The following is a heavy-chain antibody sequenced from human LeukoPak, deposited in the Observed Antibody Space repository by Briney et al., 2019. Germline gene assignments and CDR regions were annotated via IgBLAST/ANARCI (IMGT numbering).Heavy chain of an antibody. V-gene: IGHV3-21*01. Sequence: GGSLRLFCAASGFTFSSYSMNWVRQAPGKGLEWLSYISRSSSNIYYADSVKGRFTISRDNAKNSLYLQMNSLRAEDTAVYYCARDSRWAHDYDSSGYYGYYMDVWGKGTTVALSS. CDR2: ISRSSSNI. CDR1: GFTFSSYS. CDR3: ARDSRWAHDYDSSGYYGYYMDV. J-gene: IGHJ6*03. D-gene: IGHD3-22*01.